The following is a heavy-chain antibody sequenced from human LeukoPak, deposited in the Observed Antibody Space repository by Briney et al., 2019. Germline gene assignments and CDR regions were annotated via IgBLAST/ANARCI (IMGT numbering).Heavy chain of an antibody. CDR1: GFTPCDYA. J-gene: IGHJ4*02. Sequence: GGTLRLSCTPSGFTPCDYAMSWFPQAPGNGRGGGGFIRSKAYGGTTEYAASVKGRFTISRDDSKSIAYLQMNSLKTEDTAVYYCTRALPMYYYDSSGFFDYWGQGTLVTVSS. V-gene: IGHV3-49*03. CDR3: TRALPMYYYDSSGFFDY. CDR2: IRSKAYGGTT. D-gene: IGHD3-22*01.